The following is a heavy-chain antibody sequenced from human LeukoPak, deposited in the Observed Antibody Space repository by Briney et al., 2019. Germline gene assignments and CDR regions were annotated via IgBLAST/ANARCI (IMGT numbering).Heavy chain of an antibody. J-gene: IGHJ4*02. V-gene: IGHV1-8*01. D-gene: IGHD6-19*01. CDR2: MSPNSGNT. CDR1: GYTFTSYD. CDR3: ARGSGWSNPYFDY. Sequence: ASVKVSCKASGYTFTSYDINWVRQATGQGLEWMGWMSPNSGNTGYAQEFQGRVTMTRNTSISTAYMELSSLRSEDTAVYYCARGSGWSNPYFDYWGQGTLVTVSS.